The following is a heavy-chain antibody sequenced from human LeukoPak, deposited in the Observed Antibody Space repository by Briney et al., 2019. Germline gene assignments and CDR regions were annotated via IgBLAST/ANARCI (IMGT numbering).Heavy chain of an antibody. CDR1: GYTFTSYG. J-gene: IGHJ3*02. D-gene: IGHD3-10*01. Sequence: ASVKVSCKASGYTFTSYGISWVRQAPGQGLEWMGWISAYNGNTNYAQKLQGRVTMTTDTPTSTAYMELRSLRSDDTAVYYCARDYPVLLWFGELLYAFDIWGQGTMVTVSS. V-gene: IGHV1-18*01. CDR3: ARDYPVLLWFGELLYAFDI. CDR2: ISAYNGNT.